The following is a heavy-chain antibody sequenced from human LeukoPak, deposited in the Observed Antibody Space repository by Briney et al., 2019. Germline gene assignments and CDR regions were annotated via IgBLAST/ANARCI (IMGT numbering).Heavy chain of an antibody. Sequence: GGSLRLSCAASGFTLSSYRMHWVRQAPGKGLVWVSHITSDGSSTNYADSVKGRFTISRDNSKNTLYLQMNSLRAEDTAVYYCARDASLRQRPSRYYYGMDVWGQGTTVTVSS. J-gene: IGHJ6*02. CDR1: GFTLSSYR. CDR3: ARDASLRQRPSRYYYGMDV. CDR2: ITSDGSST. D-gene: IGHD6-25*01. V-gene: IGHV3-74*01.